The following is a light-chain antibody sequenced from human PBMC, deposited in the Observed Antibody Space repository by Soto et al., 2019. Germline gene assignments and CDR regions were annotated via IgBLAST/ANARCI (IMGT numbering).Light chain of an antibody. J-gene: IGKJ3*01. CDR3: QQYYSYPPS. CDR2: AAS. CDR1: QGISSY. V-gene: IGKV1-8*01. Sequence: AIRMTHSPSSLSASTGDRVTITCRASQGISSYLAWYQQKPGKAPKLLIYAASTLQSGVPSRFSGSGSGTDVTLTISCLQSEDFATYYCQQYYSYPPSFGPGTKVDIK.